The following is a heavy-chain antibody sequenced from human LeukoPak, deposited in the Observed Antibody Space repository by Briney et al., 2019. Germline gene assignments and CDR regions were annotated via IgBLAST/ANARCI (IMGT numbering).Heavy chain of an antibody. Sequence: GGSLRLSCAASGFTFSSYGMHWVRQAPGKGLEWVAVIWYDGSNKYYADSVKGRYTISRDNSKNTLYLQMNSLRAEDTAVYYCARDPRGDYFDYWGQGTLVTVSS. D-gene: IGHD4-17*01. J-gene: IGHJ4*02. V-gene: IGHV3-33*08. CDR2: IWYDGSNK. CDR1: GFTFSSYG. CDR3: ARDPRGDYFDY.